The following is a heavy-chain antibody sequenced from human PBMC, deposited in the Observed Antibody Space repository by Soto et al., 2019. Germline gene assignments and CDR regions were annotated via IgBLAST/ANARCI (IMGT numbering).Heavy chain of an antibody. CDR2: INPNSGGT. Sequence: QVQLVQSGAEVKKPGASVKVSCKASGYTFTGYYMHWVRQAPGQGLEWMGWINPNSGGTNYAQKFQGWVTMTRDTSVNTAYMELSRLRSDDTDMYYCARGGGYDFWSGYYTGAFDIWGQGTMVTVSS. V-gene: IGHV1-2*04. CDR1: GYTFTGYY. J-gene: IGHJ3*02. D-gene: IGHD3-3*01. CDR3: ARGGGYDFWSGYYTGAFDI.